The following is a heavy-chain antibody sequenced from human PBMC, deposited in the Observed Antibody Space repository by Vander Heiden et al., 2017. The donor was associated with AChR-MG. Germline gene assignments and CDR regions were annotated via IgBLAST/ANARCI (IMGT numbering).Heavy chain of an antibody. CDR2: IYYSGST. Sequence: QVPLQESGPGLVTPSQTLSLTCTVSGGSIRSGGYYWSWIRQHPGKGLEWIGYIYYSGSTYYNPSLKSRVTISVDTAKNQFSLKLSSVTAADTAVYYCARDLFENYYYMDVWGKGTTVTVSS. CDR1: GGSIRSGGYY. D-gene: IGHD3-3*01. V-gene: IGHV4-31*03. J-gene: IGHJ6*03. CDR3: ARDLFENYYYMDV.